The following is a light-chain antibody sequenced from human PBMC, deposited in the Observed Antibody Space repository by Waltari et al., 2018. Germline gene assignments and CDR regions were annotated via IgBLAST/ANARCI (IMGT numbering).Light chain of an antibody. V-gene: IGKV3-11*01. Sequence: EIVLTQSPATLSLSPGERATLSCRASQSVSSYLAWYQQKPGQAPRLLIYDASNRATGIPARFSGNGSGTDFTLTISSLEPEDFAVYYCQQRRGTFGQGTKLEIK. CDR2: DAS. CDR3: QQRRGT. J-gene: IGKJ2*02. CDR1: QSVSSY.